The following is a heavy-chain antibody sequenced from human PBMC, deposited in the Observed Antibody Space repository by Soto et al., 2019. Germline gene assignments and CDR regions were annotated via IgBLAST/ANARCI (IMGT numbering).Heavy chain of an antibody. Sequence: QVQLQESGPGLVKPSGTLSLTCAVSGGSISRSNWWTWVRQPPGKGLEWIGEIYHSGSTYYNMSLKSRVTISVDKSNNQFSLKLTSMTAADTAVYYCARVGYTYGHYFDYWGQGTLVTVSS. D-gene: IGHD5-18*01. CDR1: GGSISRSNW. V-gene: IGHV4-4*02. CDR3: ARVGYTYGHYFDY. CDR2: IYHSGST. J-gene: IGHJ4*02.